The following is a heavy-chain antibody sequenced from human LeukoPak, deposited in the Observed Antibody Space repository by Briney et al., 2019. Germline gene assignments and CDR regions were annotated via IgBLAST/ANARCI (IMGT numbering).Heavy chain of an antibody. CDR2: INTANGNT. CDR3: ARDSAFADY. Sequence: ASVKVSCEASGYTFTNYPMHWVRPAPGQRLEWMGWINTANGNTKYSQKFQDRLTITRDTSASTGYMELSSLISEDTAIYYCARDSAFADYWGQGTLVTVSS. V-gene: IGHV1-3*04. D-gene: IGHD3-3*02. CDR1: GYTFTNYP. J-gene: IGHJ4*02.